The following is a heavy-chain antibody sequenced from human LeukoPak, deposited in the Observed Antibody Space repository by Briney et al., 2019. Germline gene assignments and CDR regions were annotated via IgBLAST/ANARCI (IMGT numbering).Heavy chain of an antibody. CDR1: GDSISRGNY. Sequence: SGTLSLTCGVSGDSISRGNYWNWVRQFPGKGLEWIGGIYQSGITNYNPSLKSRVTMSLDKSKNEFSLSLHSVTAADTAVYFCARDPRPRGGWFYFDYWGQGILVTVSS. V-gene: IGHV4-4*02. CDR3: ARDPRPRGGWFYFDY. D-gene: IGHD6-19*01. J-gene: IGHJ4*02. CDR2: IYQSGIT.